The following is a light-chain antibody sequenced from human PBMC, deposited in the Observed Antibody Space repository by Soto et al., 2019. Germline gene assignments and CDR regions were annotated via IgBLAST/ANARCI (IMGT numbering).Light chain of an antibody. CDR1: SSNIGSNY. CDR2: SNN. V-gene: IGLV1-47*02. Sequence: QPVLTQPPSASGTPGQRVTISCSGSSSNIGSNYVYWYQQLPGTAPKLLIYSNNQRPSGVPDRFSGSKSGTSASLAISGLRSEDEDDYYCAAWDDSLSGYVFGTGTKVTVL. CDR3: AAWDDSLSGYV. J-gene: IGLJ1*01.